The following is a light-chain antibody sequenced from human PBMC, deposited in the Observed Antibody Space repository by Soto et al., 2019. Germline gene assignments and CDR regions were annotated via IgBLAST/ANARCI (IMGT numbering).Light chain of an antibody. CDR3: TSWTPRTTMI. CDR1: SSDIGAYNF. CDR2: DVN. Sequence: QSALTQPASVSGSPGQSITISCTGTSSDIGAYNFVSWYQQHPGKAPKLMLYDVNIRPSGVSNRFSGSKSGNTASLTISGLKDAGEADSYCTSWTPRTTMIFGGGTKLTVL. J-gene: IGLJ2*01. V-gene: IGLV2-14*03.